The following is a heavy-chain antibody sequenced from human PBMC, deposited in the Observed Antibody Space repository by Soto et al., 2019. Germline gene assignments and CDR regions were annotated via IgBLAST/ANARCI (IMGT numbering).Heavy chain of an antibody. Sequence: QVLLVQSGAEVRKPGASVKVSCKGSGYTFTTYGITWVRQAPGQGLEWMGWISAHNDNTNYAQKVQGRVTVTRDTSTSTAYMELRNLRSDDTVVDYCARGRYGDYWGQGALVTVSS. CDR2: ISAHNDNT. V-gene: IGHV1-18*01. CDR1: GYTFTTYG. D-gene: IGHD1-1*01. CDR3: ARGRYGDY. J-gene: IGHJ4*02.